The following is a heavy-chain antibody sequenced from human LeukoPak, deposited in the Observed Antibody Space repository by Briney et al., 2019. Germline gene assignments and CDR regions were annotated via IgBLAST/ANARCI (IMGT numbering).Heavy chain of an antibody. CDR1: GFVFSTYG. CDR2: IQFEGSDE. Sequence: GGSLRLSCTASGFVFSTYGMHWVRQAPGKGLEWISFIQFEGSDEFYADSVKGRFIISRDNSKNTLYLQMNSLRTEDTSVYYCAEDQKLQPFHYWGQGTLVTVSS. D-gene: IGHD2-15*01. V-gene: IGHV3-30*02. J-gene: IGHJ4*02. CDR3: AEDQKLQPFHY.